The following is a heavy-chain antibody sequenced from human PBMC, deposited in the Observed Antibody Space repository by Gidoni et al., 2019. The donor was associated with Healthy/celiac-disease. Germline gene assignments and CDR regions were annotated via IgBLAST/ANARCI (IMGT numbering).Heavy chain of an antibody. J-gene: IGHJ6*02. Sequence: EVQLVESGGGLVKPGGSLRLSCAASGFTFRSDSMNWVRQAPGKGLEWVSSISSSSSYIYYADSVKGRFTISRDNAKNSLYLQMNSLRAEDTAVYYCARDGGDYGSGSYPDVWGQGTTVTVSS. CDR2: ISSSSSYI. CDR1: GFTFRSDS. CDR3: ARDGGDYGSGSYPDV. V-gene: IGHV3-21*01. D-gene: IGHD3-10*01.